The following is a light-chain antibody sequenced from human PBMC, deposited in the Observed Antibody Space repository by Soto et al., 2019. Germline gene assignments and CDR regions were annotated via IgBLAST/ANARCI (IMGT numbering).Light chain of an antibody. CDR2: AAS. CDR1: QGISSW. V-gene: IGKV1-12*01. Sequence: DIQMTQSPSSVSASVGDRVTITCRTSQGISSWLAWYQQKPAKAPRLLIYAASTLQSGAPSRFSCSGSGTDFTLNISSLQPEDGAAYYCLPDNSFPLTLGEGPQVEIK. CDR3: LPDNSFPLT. J-gene: IGKJ4*01.